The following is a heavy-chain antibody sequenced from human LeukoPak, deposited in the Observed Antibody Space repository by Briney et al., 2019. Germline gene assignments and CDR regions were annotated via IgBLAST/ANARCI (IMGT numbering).Heavy chain of an antibody. D-gene: IGHD4-23*01. CDR2: ISGSGGST. CDR3: AKDAESYGGGGY. V-gene: IGHV3-23*01. CDR1: GFTVSTTY. Sequence: GGSLRLSCAASGFTVSTTYMSWVRQAPGKGLEWVSAISGSGGSTYYADSVKGRFTISRDNSKNTLYLQMNSLRAEDTAVYYCAKDAESYGGGGYWGQGTLVTVSS. J-gene: IGHJ4*02.